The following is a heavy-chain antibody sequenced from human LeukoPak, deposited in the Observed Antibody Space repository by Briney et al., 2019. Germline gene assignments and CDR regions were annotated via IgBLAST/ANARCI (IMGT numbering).Heavy chain of an antibody. D-gene: IGHD1-1*01. CDR2: INHSGST. Sequence: SETLSLTCAVSGGSFSGYYWSWIRQPPAKGMEWIGEINHSGSTNYNPSLKSRVTISVDTSKNQFSLKLSSVTAAATAVYYCARTGTTEAFDYWGQGTLVTVSS. V-gene: IGHV4-34*01. CDR3: ARTGTTEAFDY. J-gene: IGHJ4*02. CDR1: GGSFSGYY.